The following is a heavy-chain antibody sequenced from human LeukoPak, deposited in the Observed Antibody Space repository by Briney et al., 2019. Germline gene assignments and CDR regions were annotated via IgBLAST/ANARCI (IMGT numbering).Heavy chain of an antibody. Sequence: GASVKVSCKASGYTFTSYGISWVRQAPGQGLEWMGWIRPYNGNTNYAQELQGRVTMTTGTSTSTAYMELRSLRSDDTAIYYCARDVEMYYDSSAYGDYWGQGTLVTVSS. CDR1: GYTFTSYG. D-gene: IGHD3-22*01. V-gene: IGHV1-18*01. CDR2: IRPYNGNT. CDR3: ARDVEMYYDSSAYGDY. J-gene: IGHJ4*02.